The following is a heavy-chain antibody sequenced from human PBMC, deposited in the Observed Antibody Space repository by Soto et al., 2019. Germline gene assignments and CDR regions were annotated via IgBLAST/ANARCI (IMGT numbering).Heavy chain of an antibody. CDR1: GASISTYY. CDR3: ARDLKEYCSDGKCNWFDP. J-gene: IGHJ5*02. CDR2: ISYSGST. D-gene: IGHD2-15*01. V-gene: IGHV4-59*01. Sequence: SETLSLTCTVSGASISTYYLNWIRQPPGKGLEWIGYISYSGSTNYNPSLKSRVTISFDASKNEISLQVRSATAADAAVYYCARDLKEYCSDGKCNWFDPWGQGTLVTVS.